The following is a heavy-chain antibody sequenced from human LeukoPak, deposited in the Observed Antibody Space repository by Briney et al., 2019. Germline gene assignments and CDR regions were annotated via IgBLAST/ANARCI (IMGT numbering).Heavy chain of an antibody. CDR1: GFTFSSYS. Sequence: GGSLRLSCAASGFTFSSYSMNWVRQAPGKGLEWVSSISSSSSYIYYADSVKGRFTISRDNAKNSLYLQMNSLRAGDTAVYYCAREVYYYDSSGSPPGDWGQGTLVTVSS. J-gene: IGHJ4*02. D-gene: IGHD3-22*01. V-gene: IGHV3-21*01. CDR2: ISSSSSYI. CDR3: AREVYYYDSSGSPPGD.